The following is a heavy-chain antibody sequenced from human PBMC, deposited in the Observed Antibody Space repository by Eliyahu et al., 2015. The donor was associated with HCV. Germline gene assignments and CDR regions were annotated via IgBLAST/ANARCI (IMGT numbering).Heavy chain of an antibody. D-gene: IGHD3-22*01. CDR2: IWHDGTNK. CDR1: GFTFSSXG. Sequence: QVQLVESGGGVVQPGRSLRLSCAASGFTFSSXGMHWVRQAPGKGLEWVALIWHDGTNKYYADSVKGRFTISRDNSKNTLYLQMNSLRAEDTAVFYCARGGYYDSSGYHDTFSIWGQGTKVTVSS. V-gene: IGHV3-33*01. J-gene: IGHJ3*02. CDR3: ARGGYYDSSGYHDTFSI.